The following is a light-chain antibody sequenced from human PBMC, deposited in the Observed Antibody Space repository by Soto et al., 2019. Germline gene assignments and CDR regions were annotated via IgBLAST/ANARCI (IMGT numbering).Light chain of an antibody. J-gene: IGLJ1*01. CDR1: SSDVGGYNS. CDR3: NSYRHSTTLV. V-gene: IGLV2-14*01. Sequence: QSALTQPASVSGSPGQSITISCTGTSSDVGGYNSVPWFQQHPSKAPKLIIYEVSHRPSGVSIRFSGSKSGNTASLTISGLQAEDGADYYCNSYRHSTTLVFGTGTKVTVL. CDR2: EVS.